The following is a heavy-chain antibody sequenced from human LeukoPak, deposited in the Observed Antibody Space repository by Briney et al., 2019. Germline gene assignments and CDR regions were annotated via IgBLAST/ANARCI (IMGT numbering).Heavy chain of an antibody. Sequence: PSETLSLTCAVSGGSISGHAYYWDWIRQPPGKGLEWIGTIYYSGTTFYNASLKSRVTISVDTSKTQFSLLLSSVTAADTAVYYCARLMALAGRRGAFDIWGQGTMVTVSS. CDR3: ARLMALAGRRGAFDI. V-gene: IGHV4-39*01. J-gene: IGHJ3*02. CDR2: IYYSGTT. CDR1: GGSISGHAYY. D-gene: IGHD6-19*01.